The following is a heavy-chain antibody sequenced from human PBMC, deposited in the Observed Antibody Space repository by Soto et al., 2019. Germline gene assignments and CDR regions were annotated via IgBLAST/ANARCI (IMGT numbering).Heavy chain of an antibody. D-gene: IGHD6-13*01. Sequence: PGGSLRLSCAVSGFTFSDYYMTWIRQAPGKGLEWVSYISCSTSHTNYADSVKGRFTISRDNAKNSLFLQMNSLRAEDTAVYYCARGRGAAADYFDLWGQGTLVTVSS. CDR3: ARGRGAAADYFDL. J-gene: IGHJ4*02. CDR1: GFTFSDYY. V-gene: IGHV3-11*05. CDR2: ISCSTSHT.